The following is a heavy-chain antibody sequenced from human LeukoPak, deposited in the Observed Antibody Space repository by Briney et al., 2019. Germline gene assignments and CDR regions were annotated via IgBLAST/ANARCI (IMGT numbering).Heavy chain of an antibody. CDR3: ARTTVVSPTWFDP. J-gene: IGHJ5*02. CDR2: ISSSSSYI. CDR1: GFTFSSYS. D-gene: IGHD4-23*01. V-gene: IGHV3-21*01. Sequence: GGSLRLSCAASGFTFSSYSMNWVRQAPGKGLEWVSSISSSSSYIYYADSVKGRFTISRDNAKNSLYLQMNSLRAEDTAVYYCARTTVVSPTWFDPWGLGTLVTVPS.